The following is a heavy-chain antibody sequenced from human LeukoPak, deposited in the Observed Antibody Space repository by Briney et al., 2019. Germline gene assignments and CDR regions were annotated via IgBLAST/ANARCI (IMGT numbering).Heavy chain of an antibody. CDR3: ARVTFGGVIDAFDY. CDR1: GYTFTGYY. J-gene: IGHJ4*02. V-gene: IGHV1-2*02. D-gene: IGHD3-16*02. Sequence: ASVKVSCKASGYTFTGYYMHLVRQAPGQGLEWMGWINPNSGGTNYAQKFQGRVTMTRDTSISTAYMELSRLRSDDTAVYYCARVTFGGVIDAFDYWGQGTLVTVSS. CDR2: INPNSGGT.